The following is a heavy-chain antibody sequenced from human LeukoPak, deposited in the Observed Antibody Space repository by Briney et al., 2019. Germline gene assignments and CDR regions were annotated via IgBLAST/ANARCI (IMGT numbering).Heavy chain of an antibody. J-gene: IGHJ5*02. V-gene: IGHV5-51*01. CDR3: ARRVATASRIRFDP. Sequence: GESLKFSCKGSGYSFTSYWIGWVRQMPGKGLEWMGIINPGDFDTRYSPSFQGQVTISADKSISTAYLKWSSLKASDTAMYYCARRVATASRIRFDPWGQGTLVTVSS. CDR1: GYSFTSYW. D-gene: IGHD2-21*02. CDR2: INPGDFDT.